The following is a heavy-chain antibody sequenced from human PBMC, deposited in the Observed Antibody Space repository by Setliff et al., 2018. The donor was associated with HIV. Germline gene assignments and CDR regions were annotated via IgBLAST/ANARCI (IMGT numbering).Heavy chain of an antibody. Sequence: GGSLRLSCAASGFTFSSYAMHWVRQAPGKGLEWVAVISYDGSNKYYADSVKGRFTISRDNSKNTLYLQMSSLKTEDTAVYYCTTESVFLDYFFDYWGQGTLVTVSS. J-gene: IGHJ4*02. CDR1: GFTFSSYA. D-gene: IGHD3-9*01. CDR2: ISYDGSNK. V-gene: IGHV3-30*07. CDR3: TTESVFLDYFFDY.